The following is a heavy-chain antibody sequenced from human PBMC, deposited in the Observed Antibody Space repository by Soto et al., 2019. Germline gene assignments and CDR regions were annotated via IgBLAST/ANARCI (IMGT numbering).Heavy chain of an antibody. J-gene: IGHJ4*02. Sequence: GESLKTSRGGSGYGVSHYCIGWVRQKSVKGLECTGIIFPRXSDTTHNPSIQAQVSISADNSLATAYLHLSSLKPSDSAIYYCDRHLYRKANGNIFVNDGGQGTPVTLSS. CDR2: IFPRXSDT. CDR3: DRHLYRKANGNIFVND. D-gene: IGHD3-9*01. V-gene: IGHV5-51*01. CDR1: GYGVSHYC.